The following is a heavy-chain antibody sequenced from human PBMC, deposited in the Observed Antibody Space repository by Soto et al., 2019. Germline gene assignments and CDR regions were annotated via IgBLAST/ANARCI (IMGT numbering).Heavy chain of an antibody. CDR2: ISYDGSNK. Sequence: GGSLRLSCAASGFTFSSYCMHWVRQAPGKGLEWVAVISYDGSNKYYADSVKGRFTISRDNSKNTLYLQMNSLRAEDTAVYYCAKDRPLRITIFSPGMDVWGQGTTVTVSS. J-gene: IGHJ6*02. CDR3: AKDRPLRITIFSPGMDV. CDR1: GFTFSSYC. V-gene: IGHV3-30*18. D-gene: IGHD3-3*01.